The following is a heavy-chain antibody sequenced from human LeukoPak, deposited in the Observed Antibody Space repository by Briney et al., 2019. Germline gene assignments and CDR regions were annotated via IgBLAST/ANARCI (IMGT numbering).Heavy chain of an antibody. D-gene: IGHD3-10*01. CDR2: ISGSGGST. CDR3: AKDRVYYYGLGSQTTNVQYYFDY. CDR1: GFTFSSYA. V-gene: IGHV3-23*01. J-gene: IGHJ4*02. Sequence: GGSQRLSCAASGFTFSSYAMSWVRQAPGKGLEWVSAISGSGGSTYYADSVKGRFTISRDNSKNTLYLQMNSLRAEDTAVYYRAKDRVYYYGLGSQTTNVQYYFDYWGQGTLVTVSS.